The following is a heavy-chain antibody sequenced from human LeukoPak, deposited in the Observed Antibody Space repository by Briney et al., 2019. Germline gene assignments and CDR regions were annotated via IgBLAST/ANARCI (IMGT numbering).Heavy chain of an antibody. CDR3: VANGYYALDF. CDR1: GDPINSIDW. V-gene: IGHV4-4*02. D-gene: IGHD5-18*01. Sequence: SETLSLTCAVSGDPINSIDWWSWVRQSPARGLEWIGEIYHSGGTNYNPSLKSRVTISVDKSKNQLSLKLTSVTAADTAVYFCVANGYYALDFRGQGTLVTVAS. J-gene: IGHJ4*02. CDR2: IYHSGGT.